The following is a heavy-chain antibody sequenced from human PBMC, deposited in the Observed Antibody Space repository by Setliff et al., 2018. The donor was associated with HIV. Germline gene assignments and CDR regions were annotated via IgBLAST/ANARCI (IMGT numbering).Heavy chain of an antibody. V-gene: IGHV1-18*01. CDR1: GYTFNNYG. Sequence: ASVKVSCKASGYTFNNYGISWVRQAPGQGLEWMGWIYPNTGGTNYAQKLQGRVTMTTDTSTSTAYMELRSLRSDDTAVYYCAREIGDYYDSSGYYPPTDYYYGMDVCGQGTTVTVSS. J-gene: IGHJ6*02. D-gene: IGHD3-22*01. CDR2: IYPNTGGT. CDR3: AREIGDYYDSSGYYPPTDYYYGMDV.